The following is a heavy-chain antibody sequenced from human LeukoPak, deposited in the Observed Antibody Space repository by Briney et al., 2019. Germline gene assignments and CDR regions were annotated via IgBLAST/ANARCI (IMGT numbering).Heavy chain of an antibody. Sequence: SETLSLTCTVSGDSISTSSYYWGWIRQPPGKGLEWIGSIYYSGSTYYNPSLKSRVTISVDTSKNQFSLRLTSVTAADTAVYYCARISAAAVEPWGKGTTVTISS. D-gene: IGHD6-13*01. CDR1: GDSISTSSYY. CDR2: IYYSGST. CDR3: ARISAAAVEP. V-gene: IGHV4-39*07. J-gene: IGHJ6*04.